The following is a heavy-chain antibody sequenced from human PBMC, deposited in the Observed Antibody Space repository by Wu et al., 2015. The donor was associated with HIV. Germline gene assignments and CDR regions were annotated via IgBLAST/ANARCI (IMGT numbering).Heavy chain of an antibody. CDR3: ARGTLRAAHVYYFDY. D-gene: IGHD6-13*01. CDR2: IIPIFGTT. J-gene: IGHJ4*02. CDR1: GGTFSSYG. Sequence: QLVQSGAEVKKPGSSVKVSCKTSGGTFSSYGISWVRQAPGQGPEWMGGIIPIFGTTNYAQKFQGRVTITTDESTTTAYMELSSLRSEDTAVYYCARGTLRAAHVYYFDYWGQGTLVTVSS. V-gene: IGHV1-69*05.